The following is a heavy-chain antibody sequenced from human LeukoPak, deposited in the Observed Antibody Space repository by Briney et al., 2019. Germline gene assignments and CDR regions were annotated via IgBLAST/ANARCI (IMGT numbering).Heavy chain of an antibody. V-gene: IGHV3-48*03. CDR2: ISADRNVI. Sequence: PGGSLRLSCAASGFTFNIYEMNWVRQAPGKGLEWISYISADRNVIYYADSVKGRFIISRDNAKNSLYLRMNSLRAEDTAVYYCAGSRYPEPQDLDYWGQGTLVSVSS. D-gene: IGHD1-14*01. CDR1: GFTFNIYE. J-gene: IGHJ4*02. CDR3: AGSRYPEPQDLDY.